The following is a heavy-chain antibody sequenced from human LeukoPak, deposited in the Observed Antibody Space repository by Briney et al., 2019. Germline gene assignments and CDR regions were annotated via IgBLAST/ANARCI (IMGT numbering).Heavy chain of an antibody. CDR3: ARALNPLPGTYYFDY. V-gene: IGHV4-59*12. CDR2: IFYSGST. Sequence: KPSETLSLTCSVSGGSISNYYWSWIRQSPGKRLEWIGYIFYSGSTNYNPSLKSRVTLSVDTSKNQFSLKLSSVTAADTAVYYCARALNPLPGTYYFDYWGQGTLVTVSS. J-gene: IGHJ4*02. CDR1: GGSISNYY. D-gene: IGHD2-15*01.